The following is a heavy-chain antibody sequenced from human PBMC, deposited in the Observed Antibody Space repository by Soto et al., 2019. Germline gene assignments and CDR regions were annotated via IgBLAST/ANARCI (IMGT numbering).Heavy chain of an antibody. J-gene: IGHJ4*02. CDR2: IWFDGSNK. CDR3: ARANTSPFDY. Sequence: QVQLVESGGGVVQPGRSLRLSCGASGFIFSNYGMHWIRQAPGKGLEWVTIIWFDGSNKWYADSVKGRFIISRDDSKNMVYLQMNSRRVDDTAIYYCARANTSPFDYWGRGTLVTVSS. V-gene: IGHV3-33*01. CDR1: GFIFSNYG.